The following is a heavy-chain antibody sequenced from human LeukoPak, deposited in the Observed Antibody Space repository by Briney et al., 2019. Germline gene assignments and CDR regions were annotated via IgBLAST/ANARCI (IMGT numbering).Heavy chain of an antibody. CDR2: IWYDGSNK. CDR1: GFTFSSYG. V-gene: IGHV3-33*01. CDR3: ARERYYGSGSYSISYYYYGMDV. J-gene: IGHJ6*02. Sequence: GGSLRLSCAASGFTFSSYGMHWVRQAPGKGLEWVAVIWYDGSNKYYADSVKGRFTISRDNSKNTLYLQMNSLRAEDTAVYYCARERYYGSGSYSISYYYYGMDVWGRGTTVTVSS. D-gene: IGHD3-10*01.